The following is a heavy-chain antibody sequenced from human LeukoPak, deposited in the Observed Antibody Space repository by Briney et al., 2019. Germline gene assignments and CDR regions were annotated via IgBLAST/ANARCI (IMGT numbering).Heavy chain of an antibody. J-gene: IGHJ3*02. Sequence: ASVKVSCKASGYTFTGYYMHWVRPAPGQGLEWMGWINPNSGGTNYEQKFQGWVTMTRDTSISTAYMELSRLRSDDTAVYYCARAHSFGVVLDAFDIWGQGTMVTVSS. CDR2: INPNSGGT. CDR1: GYTFTGYY. D-gene: IGHD3-3*01. V-gene: IGHV1-2*04. CDR3: ARAHSFGVVLDAFDI.